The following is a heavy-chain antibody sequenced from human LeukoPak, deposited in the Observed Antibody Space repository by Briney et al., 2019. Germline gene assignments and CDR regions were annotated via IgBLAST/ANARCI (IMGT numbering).Heavy chain of an antibody. V-gene: IGHV3-7*01. J-gene: IGHJ4*02. CDR2: IKQDGSEK. Sequence: PGGSLRLSCAASGFTFSSYAMSWVRQAPGKGLEWVANIKQDGSEKYYVDSVKGRFTISRDNAKNSLYLQMNSLRAEDTAVYYCARDTDSSSSLIDYWGQGTLVTVSS. CDR1: GFTFSSYA. CDR3: ARDTDSSSSLIDY. D-gene: IGHD6-6*01.